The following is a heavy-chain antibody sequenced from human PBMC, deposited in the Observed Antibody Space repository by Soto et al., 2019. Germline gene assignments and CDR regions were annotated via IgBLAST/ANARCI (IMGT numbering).Heavy chain of an antibody. V-gene: IGHV1-69*13. CDR3: ARASAGTKGSLGWLDP. CDR1: GGTFSSYA. Sequence: SVKVSCKASGGTFSSYAISWVRQAPGQGLEWMGGIIPIFGTANYAQKFQGRVTITADESTSTAYMELSSLRSEDTAVYYCARASAGTKGSLGWLDPCGEGTMVTVYS. D-gene: IGHD1-7*01. CDR2: IIPIFGTA. J-gene: IGHJ5*02.